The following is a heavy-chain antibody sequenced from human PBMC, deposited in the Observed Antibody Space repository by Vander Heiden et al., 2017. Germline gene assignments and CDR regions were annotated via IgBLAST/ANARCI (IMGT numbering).Heavy chain of an antibody. Sequence: EVQLVEYGGGLVEPGGSLRLSCEASGFTFSSYSMNWGRQAPGKGLEWVSSISSSSSYIYYADSVKGRFTISRDNANNSLYLQMNSLRAEDTAVYYCARVYYDSSGYYDYWGQGTLVTVSS. CDR2: ISSSSSYI. CDR3: ARVYYDSSGYYDY. CDR1: GFTFSSYS. J-gene: IGHJ4*02. D-gene: IGHD3-22*01. V-gene: IGHV3-21*01.